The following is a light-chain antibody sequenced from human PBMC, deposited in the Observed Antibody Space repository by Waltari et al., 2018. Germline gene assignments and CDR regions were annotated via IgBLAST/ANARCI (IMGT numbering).Light chain of an antibody. CDR3: QKYDFLPAT. J-gene: IGKJ1*01. Sequence: DIVLTHSLGTLSLSPGERDTLSCRASQGVGKYLAWYQQRPGQAPRLLLYHTSIRATGIPDRFSGSGYGTDFSLTISRLEPEDFAVYYCQKYDFLPATFGQGTTVEIK. V-gene: IGKV3-20*01. CDR1: QGVGKY. CDR2: HTS.